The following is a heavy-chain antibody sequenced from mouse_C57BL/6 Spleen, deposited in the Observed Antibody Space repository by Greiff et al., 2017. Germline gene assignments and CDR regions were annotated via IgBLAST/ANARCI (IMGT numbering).Heavy chain of an antibody. CDR1: GFTFSSYT. V-gene: IGHV5-9*01. J-gene: IGHJ4*01. Sequence: DVKLVESGGGLVKPGGSLKLSCAASGFTFSSYTMSWVRQTPEKRLEWVATISGGGGNTYYPDSVKGRFTISRDNAKNTLYLQMSSLRSEDTALYYCARLDYYAMDYWGQGTSVTVSS. CDR3: ARLDYYAMDY. CDR2: ISGGGGNT.